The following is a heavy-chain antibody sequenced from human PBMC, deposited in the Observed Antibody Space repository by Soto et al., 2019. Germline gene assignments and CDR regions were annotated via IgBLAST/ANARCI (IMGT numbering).Heavy chain of an antibody. CDR3: PSCNWNGPNDS. CDR1: GLTVSDNY. J-gene: IGHJ5*01. D-gene: IGHD1-1*01. Sequence: EVQLEESGGGLAQPGGSLRLSCAASGLTVSDNYMRWVRHAPGKGLEWVSVIYRGGNTYYADSVNGRFTISRDSTKNTRYLQMNGLRDEDTAVYYGPSCNWNGPNDSWGQGTLVTVSS. V-gene: IGHV3-66*01. CDR2: IYRGGNT.